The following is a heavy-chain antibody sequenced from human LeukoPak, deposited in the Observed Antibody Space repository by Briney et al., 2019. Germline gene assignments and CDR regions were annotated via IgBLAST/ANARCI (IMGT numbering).Heavy chain of an antibody. CDR2: IYYSGST. Sequence: PSEALSLTFTVSGGSISSSSYYWGWIRQPPGKGLEWIGSIYYSGSTYYNPSLKSRVTISVDTSKNQFSLRVSFMTAADTAVYFCARNADVTVASVTFDYWGQGTLVTVSS. J-gene: IGHJ4*02. CDR1: GGSISSSSYY. CDR3: ARNADVTVASVTFDY. D-gene: IGHD6-19*01. V-gene: IGHV4-39*01.